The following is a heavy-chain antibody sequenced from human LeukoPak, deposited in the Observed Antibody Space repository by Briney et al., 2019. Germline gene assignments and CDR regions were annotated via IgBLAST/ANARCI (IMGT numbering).Heavy chain of an antibody. J-gene: IGHJ4*02. CDR3: ARAGRLKTY. CDR1: GLTFSSYW. Sequence: GGSLRLSCAASGLTFSSYWMSWVRQAPGKGLEWVANIKQDGSEKYYVDSVKGRFTISRDNAKNSLYLQMNSLRAEDTAVYYCARAGRLKTYWGQGTLVTVSS. V-gene: IGHV3-7*01. CDR2: IKQDGSEK.